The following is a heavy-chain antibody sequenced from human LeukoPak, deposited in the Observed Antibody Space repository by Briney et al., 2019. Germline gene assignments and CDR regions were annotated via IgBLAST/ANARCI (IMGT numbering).Heavy chain of an antibody. D-gene: IGHD1-26*01. CDR3: VRPQWGSPSDPFDI. CDR1: GFTFSSYG. V-gene: IGHV3-33*01. CDR2: IWYDGSNK. Sequence: GGSLRLSCAASGFTFSSYGMHWVRQAPGKGLEWVAVIWYDGSNKYYADSVKGRFTISRDNSKNTLYLQMNSLRAGDTAVFYCVRPQWGSPSDPFDIWGQGTMVTVSS. J-gene: IGHJ3*02.